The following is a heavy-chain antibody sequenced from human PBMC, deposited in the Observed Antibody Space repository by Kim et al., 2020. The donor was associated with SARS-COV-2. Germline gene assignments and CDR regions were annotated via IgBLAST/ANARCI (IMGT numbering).Heavy chain of an antibody. V-gene: IGHV1-18*01. D-gene: IGHD3-10*01. CDR2: T. Sequence: TTDAHKLQGRVTMTTDTSTSTAYMELRSLRSDDTAVYYCAREGSMVPDYWGQGTLVTVSS. CDR3: AREGSMVPDY. J-gene: IGHJ4*02.